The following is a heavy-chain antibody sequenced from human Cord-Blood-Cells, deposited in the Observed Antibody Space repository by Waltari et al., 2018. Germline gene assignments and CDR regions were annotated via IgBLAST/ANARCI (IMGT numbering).Heavy chain of an antibody. Sequence: EVQLVESGGGLVQPGGSLRLSCAASGFTFSSYSMNWVRQAPGKGLEWVSYISSSSTIYYADSGKGRFTISRDNAKNSLYLQMNSLRDEDTAVYYCARDNEDSSSFDYWGQGTLVTVSS. J-gene: IGHJ4*02. CDR3: ARDNEDSSSFDY. D-gene: IGHD6-6*01. V-gene: IGHV3-48*02. CDR1: GFTFSSYS. CDR2: ISSSSTI.